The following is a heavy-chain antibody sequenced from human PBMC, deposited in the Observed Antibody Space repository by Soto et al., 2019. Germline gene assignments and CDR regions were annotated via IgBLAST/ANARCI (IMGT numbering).Heavy chain of an antibody. V-gene: IGHV3-23*01. CDR2: ISSGGGST. CDR1: GFTFSNYA. Sequence: HPGGSLRLSCAASGFTFSNYAMTWVRQGPGKGLEWVSSISSGGGSTFYADSVKGRFTIPRVTSKNTLYLQMNSLRAEDTAIYYCARTGSYNMYFFDNWGQGTLVTVSS. J-gene: IGHJ4*02. D-gene: IGHD3-10*01. CDR3: ARTGSYNMYFFDN.